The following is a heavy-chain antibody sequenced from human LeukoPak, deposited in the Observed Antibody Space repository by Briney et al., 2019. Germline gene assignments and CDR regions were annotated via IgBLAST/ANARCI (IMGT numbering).Heavy chain of an antibody. CDR1: GFTVSSKY. J-gene: IGHJ4*02. Sequence: GGSLRLSCAASGFTVSSKYMSWVRQAPGKGLEWVSIICSGGSTDYADSVKGRFTISRDNSKNTLYLQMNSLTAEDTAVYYCATGGHYYDSSDYYYAFDYWGQGTLVTVSS. CDR3: ATGGHYYDSSDYYYAFDY. D-gene: IGHD3-22*01. CDR2: ICSGGST. V-gene: IGHV3-66*01.